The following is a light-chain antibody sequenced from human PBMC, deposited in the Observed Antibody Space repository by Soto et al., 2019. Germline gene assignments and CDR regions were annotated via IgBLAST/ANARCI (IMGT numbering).Light chain of an antibody. Sequence: DIHMTHFPSSVSSSFCYIVTITCLASQTLNNYLTWFQQKPGKAPKVLIYAASTLQSGVPSRFSGSGSGAEFTLTISRLQPEDFATYYCQQSFSPLLTFGGGTKVDIK. CDR3: QQSFSPLLT. CDR2: AAS. J-gene: IGKJ4*01. CDR1: QTLNNY. V-gene: IGKV1-39*01.